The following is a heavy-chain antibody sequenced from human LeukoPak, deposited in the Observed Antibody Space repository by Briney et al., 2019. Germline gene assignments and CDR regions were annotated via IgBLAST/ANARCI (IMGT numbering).Heavy chain of an antibody. CDR3: ARPRGYSGYYYFDY. Sequence: ASVKVSCKASGYNFTSYPMNWVRQAPGQGLEWVGWINTSTGNPTYAQAFTGRFVFSLDTSVSTAYLQISSLEAEDTAVYYCARPRGYSGYYYFDYWGQGTLVTVSS. CDR1: GYNFTSYP. V-gene: IGHV7-4-1*02. D-gene: IGHD5-12*01. CDR2: INTSTGNP. J-gene: IGHJ4*02.